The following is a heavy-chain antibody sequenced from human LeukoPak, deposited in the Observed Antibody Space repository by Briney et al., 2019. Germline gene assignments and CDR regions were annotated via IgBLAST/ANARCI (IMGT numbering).Heavy chain of an antibody. D-gene: IGHD5-18*01. CDR1: GGSISSSSHY. CDR2: IYYSGST. V-gene: IGHV4-61*03. J-gene: IGHJ4*02. Sequence: PSETLSLTCTVSGGSISSSSHYWGWIRQPPGKGLEWIGYIYYSGSTDYNPSLKSRVTISIDTSKNHFSLRLSSVTAADTASYYCARGYAYGPNYYFDYWGQGALVTVSS. CDR3: ARGYAYGPNYYFDY.